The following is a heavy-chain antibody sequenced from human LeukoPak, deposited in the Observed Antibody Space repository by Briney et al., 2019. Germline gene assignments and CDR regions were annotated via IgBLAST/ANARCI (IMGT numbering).Heavy chain of an antibody. CDR1: GFSFSSYA. J-gene: IGHJ3*02. V-gene: IGHV3-23*01. CDR2: ISGSGVST. Sequence: PGGSLRLSCAASGFSFSSYAMSWVRQAPGEGLEWVSSISGSGVSTYYADSVKGRFTISRDNSKNTLYLQMNSLRAEDTAVYYCAKERRADGDYISAFDNWGQGTMVTVSS. D-gene: IGHD4-17*01. CDR3: AKERRADGDYISAFDN.